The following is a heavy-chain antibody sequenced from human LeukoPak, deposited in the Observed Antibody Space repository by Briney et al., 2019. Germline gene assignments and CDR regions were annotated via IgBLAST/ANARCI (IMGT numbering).Heavy chain of an antibody. Sequence: GGSLRLSCAASGFTFSSYAMHWVRQAPGKGLEWVAVISYDGSNKYYADSVKGRFTISRDNSKNTLYLQMNSLRAEDTAVHYCARTGIAARPGAFDIWGQGTMVTVSS. CDR2: ISYDGSNK. CDR1: GFTFSSYA. V-gene: IGHV3-30-3*01. J-gene: IGHJ3*02. D-gene: IGHD6-6*01. CDR3: ARTGIAARPGAFDI.